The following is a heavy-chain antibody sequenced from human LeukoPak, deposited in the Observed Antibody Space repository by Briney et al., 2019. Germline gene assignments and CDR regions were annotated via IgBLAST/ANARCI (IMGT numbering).Heavy chain of an antibody. D-gene: IGHD3-3*01. J-gene: IGHJ6*03. CDR3: ARVSTLWDFGVVIISYYMDV. Sequence: PGGSLRLSCAASGFIFSDYYMGWVRQAPGKGLEWVSYISNKGSSSTTYYADSVKGRFTISRDNAKNSLYLQMNSLRAEDTAVYYCARVSTLWDFGVVIISYYMDVWGKGTTVTVSS. CDR2: ISNKGSSSTT. V-gene: IGHV3-11*04. CDR1: GFIFSDYY.